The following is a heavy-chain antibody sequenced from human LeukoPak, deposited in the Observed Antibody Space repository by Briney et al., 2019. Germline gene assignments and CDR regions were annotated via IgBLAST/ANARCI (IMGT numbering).Heavy chain of an antibody. CDR3: ARGAYYYDSSGYTYDY. CDR1: GGSISSYY. CDR2: IYTSGST. J-gene: IGHJ4*02. D-gene: IGHD3-22*01. V-gene: IGHV4-4*07. Sequence: SETLSLTCTVSGGSISSYYWSWIRQPAGKGLEWIGRIYTSGSTNYNPSLKSRVTMSVDTSKNQFSLKLSSVTAADAAVYYCARGAYYYDSSGYTYDYWGQGTLVTVSS.